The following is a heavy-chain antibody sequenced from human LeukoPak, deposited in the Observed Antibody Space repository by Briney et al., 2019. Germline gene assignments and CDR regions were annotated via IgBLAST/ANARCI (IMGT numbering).Heavy chain of an antibody. CDR3: ARVMKRGIVVVPAARLNWFDP. Sequence: SETLSLTCAVYGGSFSGYYWSWIRKPPGKGLDGMGEINHSGSTNYNPSLKSRVTISVDTSKNQFSLKLSSVTAADAAVYYCARVMKRGIVVVPAARLNWFDPWGQGTLVTVSS. J-gene: IGHJ5*02. D-gene: IGHD2-2*01. CDR2: INHSGST. CDR1: GGSFSGYY. V-gene: IGHV4-34*01.